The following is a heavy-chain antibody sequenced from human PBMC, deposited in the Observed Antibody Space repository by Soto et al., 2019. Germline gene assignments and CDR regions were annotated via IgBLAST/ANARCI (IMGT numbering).Heavy chain of an antibody. V-gene: IGHV4-34*01. CDR3: ARGPYYYDSSGYYRYYYYGLDV. CDR2: INHSGST. CDR1: GGSFSGYY. D-gene: IGHD3-22*01. Sequence: SETLSLTCAVYGGSFSGYYWSWIRQPPGKGLEWIGEINHSGSTNYNPSLKSRVTISVDTSKNQFSLKLSSVTAADTAVYYCARGPYYYDSSGYYRYYYYGLDVWGQGTTVTVSS. J-gene: IGHJ6*02.